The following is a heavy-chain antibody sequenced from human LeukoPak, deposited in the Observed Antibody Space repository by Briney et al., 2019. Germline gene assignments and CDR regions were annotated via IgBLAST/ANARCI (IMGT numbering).Heavy chain of an antibody. CDR1: GFTFSSYA. J-gene: IGHJ4*02. CDR3: AREATGGYYFDY. V-gene: IGHV3-30*04. CDR2: ISYDGSNK. D-gene: IGHD7-27*01. Sequence: QPGGSLRLSCAASGFTFSSYAMHWVRQAPGKGLEWVAVISYDGSNKYYADSVKSRFTISRDNSKNTLYLQMNSLRAEDTAVYYCAREATGGYYFDYWGQGTLVTVSS.